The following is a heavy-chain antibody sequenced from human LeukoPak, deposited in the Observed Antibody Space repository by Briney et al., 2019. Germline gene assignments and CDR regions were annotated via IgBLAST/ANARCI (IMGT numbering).Heavy chain of an antibody. CDR2: ISTNGGST. V-gene: IGHV3-23*01. D-gene: IGHD2-15*01. CDR1: GFTFSSYA. J-gene: IGHJ4*02. Sequence: GGSLRLSCAASGFTFSSYAMSWVRQAPGEGLEWVSAISTNGGSTYFADSVKGRFTISRDNSKNTLYLQMNSLGAEDTAVFYCAKAMRGSALVFDYWGQGTLVTVSS. CDR3: AKAMRGSALVFDY.